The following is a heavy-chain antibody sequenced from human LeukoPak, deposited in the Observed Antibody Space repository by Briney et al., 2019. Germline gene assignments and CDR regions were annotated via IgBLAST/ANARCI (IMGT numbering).Heavy chain of an antibody. J-gene: IGHJ5*02. Sequence: ASVKVSCKASGYTFTGYYMHWVRQAPGQGLEWMGWINPNSGGTNYAQKFQGWVTMTRDTSISTAYMELSRLRSDDTAVYYCARVAGTEYNWFDPWGQGTLVTVSS. CDR2: INPNSGGT. V-gene: IGHV1-2*04. CDR1: GYTFTGYY. D-gene: IGHD6-19*01. CDR3: ARVAGTEYNWFDP.